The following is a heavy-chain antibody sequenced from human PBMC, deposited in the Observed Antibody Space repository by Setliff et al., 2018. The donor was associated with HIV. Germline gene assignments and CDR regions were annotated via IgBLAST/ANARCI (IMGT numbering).Heavy chain of an antibody. Sequence: ASVKVSCKASGYTFSTYYLHWVRQAPGQGLEWLGIISPSGGSTSYAQKFPGRVTMTRDTSTSTFYMDLSSLRSDDTAVYYCASERRIVVGYYFDSWGQGTLVTVSS. CDR2: ISPSGGST. D-gene: IGHD3-22*01. CDR3: ASERRIVVGYYFDS. V-gene: IGHV1-46*01. J-gene: IGHJ4*02. CDR1: GYTFSTYY.